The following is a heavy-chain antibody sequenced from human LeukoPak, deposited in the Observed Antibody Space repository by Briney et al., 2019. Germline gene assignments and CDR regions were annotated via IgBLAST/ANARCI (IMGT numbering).Heavy chain of an antibody. V-gene: IGHV4-59*01. J-gene: IGHJ4*02. CDR3: AIGGSSDYYDSSGYYGSFDY. D-gene: IGHD3-22*01. CDR1: GGSISSYY. Sequence: SQTLSLTCTVSGGSISSYYWSWIRQPPGKGLEWIGYVYYSASTNYNPSLKSRVTISVDTSKNQFSLKLSSVTAADTAVYYCAIGGSSDYYDSSGYYGSFDYWGQGTLVTVSS. CDR2: VYYSAST.